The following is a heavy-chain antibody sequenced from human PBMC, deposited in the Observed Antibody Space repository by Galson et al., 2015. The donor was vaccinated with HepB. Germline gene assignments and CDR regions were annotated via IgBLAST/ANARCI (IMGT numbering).Heavy chain of an antibody. D-gene: IGHD7-27*01. J-gene: IGHJ6*03. CDR2: TYYRSKWYN. CDR1: GDSVSSSSAA. CDR3: ARASVSSPTGAYPGGVRYMDV. Sequence: CAISGDSVSSSSAAWNWIRQSPSRGLEWLGRTYYRSKWYNDYAVSVKSRITINPDTSKNQFSLQLNSVTPEDTAVYYCARASVSSPTGAYPGGVRYMDVWGKGTTVTVSS. V-gene: IGHV6-1*01.